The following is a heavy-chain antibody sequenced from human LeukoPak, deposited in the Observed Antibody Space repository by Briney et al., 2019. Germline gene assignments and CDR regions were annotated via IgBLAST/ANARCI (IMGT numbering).Heavy chain of an antibody. CDR2: ITGSGGST. D-gene: IGHD5-12*01. CDR1: GFTFSNYG. V-gene: IGHV3-23*01. J-gene: IGHJ4*02. CDR3: ARTSGYDYPLDY. Sequence: GGSLRLSCAASGFTFSNYGLSWVRLAPGKGLEWDSGITGSGGSTYYADSVKGRFTISRDNAKNSLYLQMNSLRAEDTAVYYCARTSGYDYPLDYWGQGTLVTVSS.